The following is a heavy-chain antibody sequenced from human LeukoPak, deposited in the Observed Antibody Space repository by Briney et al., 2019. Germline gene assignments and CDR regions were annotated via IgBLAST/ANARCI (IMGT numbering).Heavy chain of an antibody. V-gene: IGHV3-23*01. CDR2: ITLSGGGS. CDR3: AKDLPSGRQSGGRTY. D-gene: IGHD2-15*01. Sequence: PGGSLRLSCAASGFTFSTYGMSWVRQGPGEGLEWVSSITLSGGGSTYVDSVKGRFTITRDNSKNTLYLQMNSLRAEDTAVYYCAKDLPSGRQSGGRTYWGQGTLVTVSS. J-gene: IGHJ4*02. CDR1: GFTFSTYG.